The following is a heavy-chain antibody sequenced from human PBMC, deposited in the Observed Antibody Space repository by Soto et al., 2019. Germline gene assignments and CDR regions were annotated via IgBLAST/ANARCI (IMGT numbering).Heavy chain of an antibody. CDR2: IYASGST. CDR1: DDSLSTYY. Sequence: SETLSLTCNVSDDSLSTYYWSWIRQPAGKGLEWIGRIYASGSTNYNPSLKSRVSMSVDTSKKQFSLKMTSVTAADTAIYYCARSAIPRGGWFRPWGQGVLVTVSS. J-gene: IGHJ5*02. D-gene: IGHD2-21*01. CDR3: ARSAIPRGGWFRP. V-gene: IGHV4-4*07.